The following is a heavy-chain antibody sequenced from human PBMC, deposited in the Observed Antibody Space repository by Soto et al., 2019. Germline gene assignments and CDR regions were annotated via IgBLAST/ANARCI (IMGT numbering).Heavy chain of an antibody. V-gene: IGHV3-23*01. J-gene: IGHJ4*02. CDR3: AKDQGEYSSSSRTRSLDY. CDR2: ISGSGGST. D-gene: IGHD6-6*01. CDR1: GFTFSSYA. Sequence: LRLSCAASGFTFSSYAMSWVRQAPGKGLEWVSAISGSGGSTYYADSVKGRFTISRDNSKNTLYLQMNSLRAEDTAVYYCAKDQGEYSSSSRTRSLDYWGQGTLVTVSS.